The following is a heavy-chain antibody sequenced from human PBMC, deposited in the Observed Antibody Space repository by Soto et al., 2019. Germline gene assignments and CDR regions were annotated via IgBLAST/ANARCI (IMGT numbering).Heavy chain of an antibody. CDR2: LYNSGTT. CDR1: GAPISSGGFY. Sequence: PSETLSLTCNVSGAPISSGGFYWSWIRQPPGKCPEWIGYLYNSGTTFYNPSLGSRVTMSLDAAKNHFSLELRSVTVADTAVYYCAREPISTPRGVTQVDPWGQGTQVTVSS. V-gene: IGHV4-31*03. D-gene: IGHD3-10*01. CDR3: AREPISTPRGVTQVDP. J-gene: IGHJ5*02.